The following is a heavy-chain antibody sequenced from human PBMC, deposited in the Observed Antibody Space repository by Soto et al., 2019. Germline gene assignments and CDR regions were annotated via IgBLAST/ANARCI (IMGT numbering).Heavy chain of an antibody. CDR3: AREYVDAFDI. Sequence: QVQLQESGPGLVKPSETLSLTCTVSGGSVSSGSYYWTWIRQPPGKGLEWIGNIYYSGSTNYNPSLKRRVTISVDTSKNQFPLKLSSVTAADTAVYYCAREYVDAFDIWGQGTMVTVSS. D-gene: IGHD2-8*01. J-gene: IGHJ3*02. CDR2: IYYSGST. V-gene: IGHV4-61*01. CDR1: GGSVSSGSYY.